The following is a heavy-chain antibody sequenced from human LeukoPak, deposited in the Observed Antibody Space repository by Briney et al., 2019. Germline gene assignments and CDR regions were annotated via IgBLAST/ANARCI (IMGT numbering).Heavy chain of an antibody. CDR2: IKQDGYEK. CDR1: GFTFSGYW. J-gene: IGHJ3*02. Sequence: PGGSLRLSCAASGFTFSGYWMSWVRQTPEKGLEWVANIKQDGYEKYYVDSVKGRFTISRDNAKNSLYLQMNSLRADDTAVYYCARVGTTGTEDAFDIWGQGTMVTVSS. D-gene: IGHD1-1*01. CDR3: ARVGTTGTEDAFDI. V-gene: IGHV3-7*03.